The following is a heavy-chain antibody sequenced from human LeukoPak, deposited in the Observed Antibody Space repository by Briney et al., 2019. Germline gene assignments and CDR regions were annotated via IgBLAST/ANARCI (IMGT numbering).Heavy chain of an antibody. J-gene: IGHJ5*02. CDR2: INPNSGGT. V-gene: IGHV1-2*02. CDR1: GYTFTGYY. Sequence: ASVKVSCKASGYTFTGYYMHWVRQAPGQGLEWMGWINPNSGGTNYAQKLQGRVTMTTDTSTSTAYMELRSLRSDDTAVYYCARESSRHDFWSGYITNWFDPWGQGTLVTVSS. CDR3: ARESSRHDFWSGYITNWFDP. D-gene: IGHD3-3*01.